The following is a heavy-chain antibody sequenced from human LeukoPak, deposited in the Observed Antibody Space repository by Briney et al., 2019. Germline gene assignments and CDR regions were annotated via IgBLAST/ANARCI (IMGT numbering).Heavy chain of an antibody. J-gene: IGHJ4*02. D-gene: IGHD6-6*01. CDR1: GGSLSGYF. Sequence: PSETLSLTCAVYGGSLSGYFWSWIRQSPGKGLEWIGEIIHNGTTNYNPSLKSRVTISGDTSKNQFSLNLISVTAADTAVYYCATNALLVPSTFDSWGRGTLVTVSS. CDR2: IIHNGTT. CDR3: ATNALLVPSTFDS. V-gene: IGHV4-34*12.